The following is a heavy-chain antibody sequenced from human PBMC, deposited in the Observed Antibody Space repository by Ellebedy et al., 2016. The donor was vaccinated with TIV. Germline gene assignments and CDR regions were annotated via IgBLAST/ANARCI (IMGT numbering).Heavy chain of an antibody. J-gene: IGHJ4*02. V-gene: IGHV3-21*06. CDR2: IRSTGSDK. D-gene: IGHD1-26*01. Sequence: PGGSLRLSCVASGFTFSNYNMNWVRQSPGKGLEWVSSIRSTGSDKYYAESVKGRFTISRDNAQNTLFLQMNSLRAEDTAVYYCARDRIVGATSYGYWGQGALVTVSS. CDR1: GFTFSNYN. CDR3: ARDRIVGATSYGY.